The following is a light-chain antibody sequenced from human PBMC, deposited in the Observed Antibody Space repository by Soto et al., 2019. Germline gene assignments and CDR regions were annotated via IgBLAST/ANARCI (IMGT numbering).Light chain of an antibody. CDR1: QSVSSN. CDR3: QQFSSYPLT. V-gene: IGKV3-15*01. J-gene: IGKJ4*01. Sequence: MEMTQSPATLYVSPGERATLSCWASQSVSSNLAWYQQLPGQTPRLLIYGASTRATGVPARFSGSGSGTDFTLTISSLEPEDFAVYYCQQFSSYPLTFGGGTKVDI. CDR2: GAS.